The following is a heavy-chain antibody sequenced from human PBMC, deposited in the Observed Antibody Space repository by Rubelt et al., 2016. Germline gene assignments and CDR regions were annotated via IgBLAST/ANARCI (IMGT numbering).Heavy chain of an antibody. J-gene: IGHJ5*02. V-gene: IGHV4-59*01. CDR2: IYYSGST. Sequence: GPGLVKPSETLSLTCAVSGGSISSYYWSWIRQPPGKGLEWIGYIYYSGSTNYNPSLKSRVTISVDTSKNQFSLKLSSVTAADTAVYYCARKTYGYRANWFDPWGQGTLVTVSS. D-gene: IGHD5-18*01. CDR3: ARKTYGYRANWFDP. CDR1: GGSISSYY.